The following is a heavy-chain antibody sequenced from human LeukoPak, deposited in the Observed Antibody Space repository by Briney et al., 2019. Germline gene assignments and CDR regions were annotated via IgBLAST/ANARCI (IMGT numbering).Heavy chain of an antibody. J-gene: IGHJ5*02. V-gene: IGHV1-8*03. CDR2: MNPNSGNT. CDR1: GDTFTSYD. D-gene: IGHD3-22*01. Sequence: ASLKVSCKASGDTFTSYDINWVRQATGQGLEWMGWMNPNSGNTGYAQKFQGRVTITRNTSISTAYMELSSLRSEATAVYYCARGQITLIVDLPKKRKNWFDPWGEGTLVTVSS. CDR3: ARGQITLIVDLPKKRKNWFDP.